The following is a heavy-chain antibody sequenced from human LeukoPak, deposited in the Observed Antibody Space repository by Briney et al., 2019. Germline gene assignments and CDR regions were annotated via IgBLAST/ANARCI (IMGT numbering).Heavy chain of an antibody. Sequence: SETLSLTCTVSGGSVSSHYWNWIRQPAGKGLEWIGRIYNSGTTNYNPSLESRVTISIDRSKNQFSLKLTSVTAADTAAYYCANSISMDFEYWGQGTLVTVSS. J-gene: IGHJ4*02. CDR1: GGSVSSHY. CDR3: ANSISMDFEY. D-gene: IGHD2/OR15-2a*01. CDR2: IYNSGTT. V-gene: IGHV4-4*07.